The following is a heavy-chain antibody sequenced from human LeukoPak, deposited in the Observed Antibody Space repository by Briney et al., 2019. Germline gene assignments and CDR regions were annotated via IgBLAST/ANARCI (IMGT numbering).Heavy chain of an antibody. CDR3: ATPAGPYGDYDN. J-gene: IGHJ4*02. D-gene: IGHD4-17*01. Sequence: SETLSRTCTVSGGSISSRSHYWGWIRQPPGKGLEWIGSIYYSGSTYYSPSLKSRVTISVDTSKNQFSLKLSSVTAADTAVYYCATPAGPYGDYDNWGQGTLVIVSS. V-gene: IGHV4-39*01. CDR1: GGSISSRSHY. CDR2: IYYSGST.